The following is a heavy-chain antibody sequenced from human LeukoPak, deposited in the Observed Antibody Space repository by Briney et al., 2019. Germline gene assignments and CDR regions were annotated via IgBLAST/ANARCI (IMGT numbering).Heavy chain of an antibody. CDR2: INHSGST. D-gene: IGHD5-18*01. CDR3: ARAMWIQLGYYCYGMDV. J-gene: IGHJ6*02. V-gene: IGHV4-34*01. Sequence: KPSETLSLTCAVYGGSFSGYYWSWIRQPPGKGLEWIGEINHSGSTNYNPSLKSRVTISVDTSKNQFSLKLSSVTAADTAVYYCARAMWIQLGYYCYGMDVWGQGTTVTVSS. CDR1: GGSFSGYY.